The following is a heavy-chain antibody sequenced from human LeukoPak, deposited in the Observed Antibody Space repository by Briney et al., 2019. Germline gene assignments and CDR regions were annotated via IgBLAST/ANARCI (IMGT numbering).Heavy chain of an antibody. D-gene: IGHD3-10*01. J-gene: IGHJ4*02. CDR1: GYTFTSYA. Sequence: ASVTVSCKASGYTFTSYAMHWVRQAPGQRLEWMGWINAGNGNTKYSQKFQGRVTITRDTSASTAYMGLSSLRSEDTAVYYCARFGEYIDYWGQGTLVTVSS. CDR2: INAGNGNT. CDR3: ARFGEYIDY. V-gene: IGHV1-3*01.